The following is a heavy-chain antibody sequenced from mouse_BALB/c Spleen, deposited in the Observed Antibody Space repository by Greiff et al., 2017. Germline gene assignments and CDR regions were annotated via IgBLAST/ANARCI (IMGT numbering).Heavy chain of an antibody. Sequence: QVQLQQPGAELVKPGASVKLSCKASGYTFTSYWMHWVKQRPGQGLEWIGEINPSNGRTNYNEKFKSKATLTVDKSSSTAYMQLSSLTSEDSAVYYCARWLLLYAIDYWGQGTSVTVSS. J-gene: IGHJ4*01. D-gene: IGHD1-2*01. V-gene: IGHV1S81*02. CDR2: INPSNGRT. CDR3: ARWLLLYAIDY. CDR1: GYTFTSYW.